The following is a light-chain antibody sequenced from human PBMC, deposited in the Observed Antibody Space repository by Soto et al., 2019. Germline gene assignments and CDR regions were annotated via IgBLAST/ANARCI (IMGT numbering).Light chain of an antibody. Sequence: EIDLTQSPSSLSLSLGERATLSCRASQRITNNFLAWFQQKPGLAPRLLIHGASTWASGVPDRFSGGGSGTDFALTISRLQPEDFAVYYCQQCGRSPFTFGQGTKLQIK. CDR1: QRITNNF. CDR2: GAS. J-gene: IGKJ2*01. CDR3: QQCGRSPFT. V-gene: IGKV3-20*01.